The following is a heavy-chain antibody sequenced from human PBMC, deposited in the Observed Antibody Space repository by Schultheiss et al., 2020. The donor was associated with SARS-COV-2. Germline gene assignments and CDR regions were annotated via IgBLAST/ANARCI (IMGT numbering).Heavy chain of an antibody. D-gene: IGHD6-19*01. CDR2: ISGSGGST. J-gene: IGHJ6*02. CDR1: GFTFSSYA. CDR3: AREYSSGWVYYYYYGMDV. V-gene: IGHV3-23*01. Sequence: GGSLRLSCAASGFTFSSYAMSWVRQAPGKGLEWVSAISGSGGSTYYADSVKGRFTISRDNAKNSLYLQMNSLRAEDTAVYYCAREYSSGWVYYYYYGMDVWGQGTTVTVSS.